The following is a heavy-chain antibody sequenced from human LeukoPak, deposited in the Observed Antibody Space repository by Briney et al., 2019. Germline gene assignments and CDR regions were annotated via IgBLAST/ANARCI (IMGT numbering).Heavy chain of an antibody. CDR3: ARHFRREVLIGSAFDI. J-gene: IGHJ3*02. V-gene: IGHV4-4*07. D-gene: IGHD3-10*01. Sequence: PSETLSLTCTVSGGSISSYYWSWIRQPAGKGLEWIGRIYTSGSTNYNPSLKSRVTMSVDTSKKQFSLNLSAVTAADTAVYYCARHFRREVLIGSAFDIWGQGTMVTVSS. CDR2: IYTSGST. CDR1: GGSISSYY.